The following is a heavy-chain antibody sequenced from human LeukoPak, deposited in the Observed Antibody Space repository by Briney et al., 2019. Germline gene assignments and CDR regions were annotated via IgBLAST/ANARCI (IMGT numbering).Heavy chain of an antibody. CDR3: AKGGGNYYDSSGYYNYFDY. J-gene: IGHJ4*02. CDR2: ISGSGAST. D-gene: IGHD3-22*01. CDR1: GFTVSSNY. Sequence: GGSLRLSCAASGFTVSSNYMSWVRQAPGKGLEWVSTISGSGASTYYADSVKGRFTISRDNSKNTLFLQMNSLGAEDTAVYHCAKGGGNYYDSSGYYNYFDYWGQGTLVTVSS. V-gene: IGHV3-23*01.